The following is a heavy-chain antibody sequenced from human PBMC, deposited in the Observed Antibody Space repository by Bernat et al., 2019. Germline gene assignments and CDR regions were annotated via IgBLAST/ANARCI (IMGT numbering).Heavy chain of an antibody. D-gene: IGHD2-2*01. CDR2: IKQDGSEK. J-gene: IGHJ6*03. CDR3: ATLVVPGYYSYMDV. Sequence: EVQLVESGGGLVQPGGSLRLSCAASGFTFSSYWMSWVRQAPGKGLEWVANIKQDGSEKYYVDYVKGRFTISRENAKKSVYLQMKSLRAEDTAVYYCATLVVPGYYSYMDVWGKGTTVTVSS. V-gene: IGHV3-7*01. CDR1: GFTFSSYW.